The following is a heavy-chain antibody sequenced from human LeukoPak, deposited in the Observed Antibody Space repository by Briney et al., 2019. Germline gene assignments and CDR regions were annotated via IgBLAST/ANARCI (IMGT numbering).Heavy chain of an antibody. CDR3: ARGPQPYDDSGSRAFDI. CDR1: GFPFRDYA. J-gene: IGHJ3*02. Sequence: GASLRLSCAASGFPFRDYAMHWVRQAPGKGLEYVSTISSNGDITYYAESVKGRFSISRDNSKNTLFLQLGSLRAEDMAVYYCARGPQPYDDSGSRAFDIWGQGAMVTVSS. V-gene: IGHV3-64*02. CDR2: ISSNGDIT. D-gene: IGHD4-17*01.